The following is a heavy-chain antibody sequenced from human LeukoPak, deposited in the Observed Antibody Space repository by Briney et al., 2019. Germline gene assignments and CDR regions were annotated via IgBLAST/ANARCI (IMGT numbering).Heavy chain of an antibody. CDR2: ISYDGSNK. J-gene: IGHJ4*02. Sequence: PGRSLRLSCATSGFTFTSYGMHWVRQAPGKGLEWVAVISYDGSNKYYADSVKGRFTISRDNSNNTLYLQMNSLRAEDTAVYYCARDRLSSGWAYFDYWGQGTLVTVSS. CDR1: GFTFTSYG. CDR3: ARDRLSSGWAYFDY. V-gene: IGHV3-30*19. D-gene: IGHD6-19*01.